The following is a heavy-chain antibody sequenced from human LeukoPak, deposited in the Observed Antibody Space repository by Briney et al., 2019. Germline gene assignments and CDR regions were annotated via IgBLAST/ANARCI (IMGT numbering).Heavy chain of an antibody. J-gene: IGHJ4*02. CDR1: GFTFSSYW. CDR2: IKQDGSEK. D-gene: IGHD6-13*01. CDR3: ARVAAAGPHYFDY. V-gene: IGHV3-7*01. Sequence: GGSLRLSCAASGFTFSSYWMSWVRQAPGKGLEWLANIKQDGSEKYYVDSVKGRFTISRDNAKNSLYLQMNSLRAEDTAVYYCARVAAAGPHYFDYWGQGTLVTVSS.